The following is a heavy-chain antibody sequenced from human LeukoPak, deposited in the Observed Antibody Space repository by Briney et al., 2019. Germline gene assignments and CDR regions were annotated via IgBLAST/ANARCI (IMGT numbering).Heavy chain of an antibody. V-gene: IGHV4-39*07. CDR3: ARGTGYCSSTSCYASDYYYYMDV. CDR1: GGSISSSSYY. CDR2: IYYSGST. J-gene: IGHJ6*03. Sequence: SETLSLTCTVSGGSISSSSYYWGWIRQPPGKGLEWIGSIYYSGSTYYNPSLKSRVTISVDTSKNQFSLKLSSVTAADTAVYYCARGTGYCSSTSCYASDYYYYMDVWGKGATVSVSS. D-gene: IGHD2-2*01.